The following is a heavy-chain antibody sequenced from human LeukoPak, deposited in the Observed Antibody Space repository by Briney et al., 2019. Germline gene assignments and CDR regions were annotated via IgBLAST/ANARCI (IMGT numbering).Heavy chain of an antibody. V-gene: IGHV1-2*02. Sequence: ASVKVSCKASGYTFTGYYMHWVRQAPGQGLEWMGWINPNSGGTNYAQKFQGRVTMTRDTSISTAYMELSRLRSDDTAVYYCARWVTNYDSSGDAFDIWGQGTMVTVSS. J-gene: IGHJ3*02. CDR3: ARWVTNYDSSGDAFDI. CDR1: GYTFTGYY. D-gene: IGHD3-22*01. CDR2: INPNSGGT.